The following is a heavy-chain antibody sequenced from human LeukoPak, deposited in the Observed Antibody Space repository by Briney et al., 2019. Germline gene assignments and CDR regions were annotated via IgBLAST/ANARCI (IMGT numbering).Heavy chain of an antibody. CDR3: VKNRVVFNWNYAYYFDS. D-gene: IGHD1-7*01. Sequence: GGSLRLSCAASGFTFNSYAMSWVRQAPGKGLEWVSAISGSGGNTYYADSVKGRFTISRDNSKNTLYLQMNSLRAEDTAVYYCVKNRVVFNWNYAYYFDSWGQGTLVTVSS. CDR1: GFTFNSYA. V-gene: IGHV3-23*01. CDR2: ISGSGGNT. J-gene: IGHJ4*02.